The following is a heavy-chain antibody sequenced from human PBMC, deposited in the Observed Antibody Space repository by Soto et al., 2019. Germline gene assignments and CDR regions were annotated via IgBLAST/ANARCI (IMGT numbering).Heavy chain of an antibody. CDR2: ISYDGSNK. V-gene: IGHV3-30*18. J-gene: IGHJ4*02. Sequence: QVQLVESGGGVVQPGRSLRLSCAASGFTFSNYDMHWVHQTPGKGLEWVALISYDGSNKYYADSVKGRFTISRDNSKNMLYLQMDSLRAADTAVYFCAKDNAIFGVDVRDTYYFNYWGQGALVTVSS. CDR1: GFTFSNYD. CDR3: AKDNAIFGVDVRDTYYFNY. D-gene: IGHD3-3*01.